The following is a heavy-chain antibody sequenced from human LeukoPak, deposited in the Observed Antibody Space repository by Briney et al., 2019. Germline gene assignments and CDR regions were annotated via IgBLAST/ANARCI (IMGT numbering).Heavy chain of an antibody. V-gene: IGHV3-21*01. J-gene: IGHJ3*02. D-gene: IGHD2-21*02. CDR1: GFTFSSYS. CDR2: ISSSSSYI. CDR3: ARNCGGDCYGAFDI. Sequence: GGSLRLSCAASGFTFSSYSMNWVRQAPGKGLEWVSSISSSSSYIYYADSVKGRFTISRDNAKNSLYLQMNSLRAEDTAVYYCARNCGGDCYGAFDIWGQGTMVTVSS.